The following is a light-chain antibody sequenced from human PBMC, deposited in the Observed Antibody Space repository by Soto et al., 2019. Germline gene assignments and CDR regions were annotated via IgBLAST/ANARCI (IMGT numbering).Light chain of an antibody. J-gene: IGLJ1*01. CDR3: SSYTSRSTLV. V-gene: IGLV2-14*01. CDR2: EVT. CDR1: SCDVGGYNY. Sequence: QSALTQPASVSGSPGQSITISCTGTSCDVGGYNYVSWYQQHPGKAPKLMIYEVTNRPSGVSNRFSGSKSGNTASLTISGLQAEDEADYYCSSYTSRSTLVFATGTKVTVL.